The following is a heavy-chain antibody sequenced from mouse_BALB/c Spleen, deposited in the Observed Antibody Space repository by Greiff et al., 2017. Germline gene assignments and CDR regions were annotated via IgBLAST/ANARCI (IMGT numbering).Heavy chain of an antibody. CDR3: ARHSSYDYAMDY. CDR2: ISNGGGST. CDR1: GFTFSSYT. D-gene: IGHD1-1*01. V-gene: IGHV5-12-2*01. Sequence: EVMLVESGGGLVQPGGSLKLSCAASGFTFSSYTMSWVRQTPEKRLEWVAYISNGGGSTYYPDTVKGRFTISRDNAKNTLYLQMSSLKSEDTAMYYCARHSSYDYAMDYWGQGTSVTVSS. J-gene: IGHJ4*01.